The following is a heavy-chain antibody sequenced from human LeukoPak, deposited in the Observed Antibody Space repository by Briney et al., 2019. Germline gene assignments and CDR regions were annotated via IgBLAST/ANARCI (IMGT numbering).Heavy chain of an antibody. J-gene: IGHJ4*02. D-gene: IGHD3-9*01. Sequence: TGGSLRLSCAASGFTFRNYWMSWVRQAPGKGLEWVANINHGGSEIYYADSVKGRFTISRDNSKNTLYLQMNSLRAEDTAVYYCAKGSPNYDILTGYGDYWGQGTLVTVSS. CDR1: GFTFRNYW. CDR2: INHGGSEI. CDR3: AKGSPNYDILTGYGDY. V-gene: IGHV3-7*01.